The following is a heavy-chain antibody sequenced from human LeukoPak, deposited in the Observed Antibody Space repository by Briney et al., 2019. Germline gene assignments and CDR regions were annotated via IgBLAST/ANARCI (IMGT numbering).Heavy chain of an antibody. J-gene: IGHJ4*02. V-gene: IGHV4-39*02. D-gene: IGHD1-26*01. CDR2: IYYSGST. CDR1: GDSTSSDRYY. CDR3: ARGRPYSGGYHLDY. Sequence: NPSETLSLTCTVSGDSTSSDRYYGGWVRQPPGKGLEWIGNIYYSGSTYYNPFLKSRVTMSVDTSKNQFFLKLNSVTAADTAVYYCARGRPYSGGYHLDYWGQGTLVTVSA.